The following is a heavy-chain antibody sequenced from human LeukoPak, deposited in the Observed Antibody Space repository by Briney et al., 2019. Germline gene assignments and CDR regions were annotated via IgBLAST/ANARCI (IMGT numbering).Heavy chain of an antibody. CDR2: ISSSGSTI. Sequence: GGSLRLSCAASGFTFSNYEMNWVRQAPGKGLEWVSYISSSGSTIYYADSVKGRFTISRDNARNSLYLQMNSLRAEDTAVYYCARDNYDSSGPYYFDYWGQGTLVTVSS. J-gene: IGHJ4*02. V-gene: IGHV3-48*03. CDR1: GFTFSNYE. D-gene: IGHD3-22*01. CDR3: ARDNYDSSGPYYFDY.